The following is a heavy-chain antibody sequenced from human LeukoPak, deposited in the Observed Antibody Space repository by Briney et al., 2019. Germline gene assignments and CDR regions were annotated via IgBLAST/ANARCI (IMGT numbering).Heavy chain of an antibody. Sequence: GGSLRLSCAASGFTFSIYSMNWVRQAPGKGLEWISYISSNTDNIYYADSVKGRFTISRDNAKNSLYLQMNSLRAEDTAVYFCARDKHGDYYFDFRGQGTLVTVSP. J-gene: IGHJ4*02. CDR1: GFTFSIYS. V-gene: IGHV3-48*01. D-gene: IGHD4-17*01. CDR2: ISSNTDNI. CDR3: ARDKHGDYYFDF.